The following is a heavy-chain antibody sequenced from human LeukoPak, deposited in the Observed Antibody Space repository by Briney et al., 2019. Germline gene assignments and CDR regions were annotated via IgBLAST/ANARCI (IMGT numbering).Heavy chain of an antibody. J-gene: IGHJ6*03. CDR2: INPSGGST. CDR1: GYTFTSYY. D-gene: IGHD5-12*01. V-gene: IGHV1-46*01. CDR3: ARARGGYNYNYYYYMDV. Sequence: ASVKVSCKASGYTFTSYYMHWVRQAPGQGFEWMGIINPSGGSTSYAQKFQGRVTMTRDTSTSTVYMELSSLRSEDTAVYYCARARGGYNYNYYYYMDVWGKGTTVTVSS.